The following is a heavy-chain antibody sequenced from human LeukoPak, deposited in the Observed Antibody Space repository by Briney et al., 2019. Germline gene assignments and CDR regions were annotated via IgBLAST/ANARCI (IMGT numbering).Heavy chain of an antibody. CDR3: AKDGTIVGVTYLDS. J-gene: IGHJ4*02. V-gene: IGHV3-30*02. CDR2: IPYDGRNQ. Sequence: GGSLRLSCAASGFTFSSYGMHWVRQAPGKGLEWVAFIPYDGRNQYFADSVKGRFTISRDISKNTLHLQMNSLRTEDTAVYYCAKDGTIVGVTYLDSWGQGTLVTVSS. D-gene: IGHD3-3*01. CDR1: GFTFSSYG.